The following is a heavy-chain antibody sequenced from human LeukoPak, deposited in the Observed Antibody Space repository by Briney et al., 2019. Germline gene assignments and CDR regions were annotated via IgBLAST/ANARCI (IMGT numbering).Heavy chain of an antibody. Sequence: LSLTCTVSGGSISSYYWSWIRQPPGKGLEWIGYIYYSGSTNYNPSLKSRVTISVDTSKNQFSLKLSSVTAADTAVYYCARSGYSYGYWYYYMDVWGKGTTVTISS. CDR1: GGSISSYY. V-gene: IGHV4-59*01. CDR2: IYYSGST. CDR3: ARSGYSYGYWYYYMDV. J-gene: IGHJ6*03. D-gene: IGHD5-18*01.